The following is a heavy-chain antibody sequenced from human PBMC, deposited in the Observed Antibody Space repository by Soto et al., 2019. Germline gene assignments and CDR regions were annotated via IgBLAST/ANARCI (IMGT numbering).Heavy chain of an antibody. CDR3: ARAYGDSYFDY. V-gene: IGHV4-59*01. J-gene: IGHJ4*02. CDR2: IYSSGST. CDR1: GGSISSYC. D-gene: IGHD4-17*01. Sequence: QVQLQESGPGLVKPSETLSLICSVSGGSISSYCWSWIRQPPGKGLEWIGCIYSSGSTNYNTSLNSRVTMSADTSKNQFSLKVSSVTAADTAVYFCARAYGDSYFDYWGQGTLVTVSS.